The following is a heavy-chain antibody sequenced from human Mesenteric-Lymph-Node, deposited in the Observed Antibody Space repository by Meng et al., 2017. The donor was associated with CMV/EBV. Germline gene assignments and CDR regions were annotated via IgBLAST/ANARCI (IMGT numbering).Heavy chain of an antibody. D-gene: IGHD6-19*01. CDR3: ARPRTDDSSGWPVQYFDL. J-gene: IGHJ2*01. V-gene: IGHV4-31*02. CDR1: SRSSGRHC. CDR2: IYYSVST. Sequence: SRSSGRHCWSWRRQLPGKGLEWIGYIYYSVSTYYHPALKSRVTISLDTSKKPFALKLRSVTAEDTAVYACARPRTDDSSGWPVQYFDLWGRGTLVTVSS.